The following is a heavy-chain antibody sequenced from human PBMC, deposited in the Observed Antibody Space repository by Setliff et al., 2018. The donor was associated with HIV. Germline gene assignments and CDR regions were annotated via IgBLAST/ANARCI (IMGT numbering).Heavy chain of an antibody. V-gene: IGHV3-23*01. CDR2: LSGSGGNT. CDR1: GFTFSSYA. CDR3: AKVPGVWFGELLPYYYYYYMDV. J-gene: IGHJ6*03. Sequence: GGSLRLSCVASGFTFSSYAMSWVRQAPGKGLEGVAALSGSGGNTWYAASVRGRFTISRDNSKNTLYLQMNSLRAEDTAVYYCAKVPGVWFGELLPYYYYYYMDVWGKGTTVTVSS. D-gene: IGHD3-10*01.